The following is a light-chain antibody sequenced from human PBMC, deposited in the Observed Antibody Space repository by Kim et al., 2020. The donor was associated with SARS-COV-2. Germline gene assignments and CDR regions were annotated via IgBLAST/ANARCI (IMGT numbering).Light chain of an antibody. V-gene: IGLV3-1*01. CDR2: QDN. CDR3: QAWDSSTVV. Sequence: SYELTQPPSVSLSPGQTASITCSGEKLGDKYACWYQQKPGQSPVLVIYQDNKRPSGIPERFSGSNSGNTATLTISGTQAMDEADYYCQAWDSSTVVFGGGTQLTVL. J-gene: IGLJ2*01. CDR1: KLGDKY.